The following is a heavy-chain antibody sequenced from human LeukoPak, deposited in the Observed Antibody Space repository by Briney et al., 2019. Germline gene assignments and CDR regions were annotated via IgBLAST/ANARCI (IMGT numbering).Heavy chain of an antibody. CDR2: IYYSGST. CDR3: ARLIYDGAFDI. CDR1: GGSINSYS. J-gene: IGHJ3*02. Sequence: PSETLSLTCTVSGGSINSYSWSWIRQPPGKGLEWIGYIYYSGSTNYNPSLKSRVTISVDTSKNQFSLKLSSVTAADTAVYYCARLIYDGAFDIWGQGTMVTVSS. V-gene: IGHV4-59*08. D-gene: IGHD3-3*01.